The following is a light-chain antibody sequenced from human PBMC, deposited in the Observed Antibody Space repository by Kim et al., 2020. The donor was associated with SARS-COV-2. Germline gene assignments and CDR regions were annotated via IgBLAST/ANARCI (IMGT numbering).Light chain of an antibody. CDR2: SNK. CDR1: SSNIGSNT. V-gene: IGLV1-44*01. Sequence: GQRFTISCSGSSSNIGSNTVNWYQQLPGTAPKLLIYSNKQRPSGVPDRFSGSKSGTSASLAISGLQSEDEADYYGAAWDDSLNGVVFGGGTQLTVL. J-gene: IGLJ2*01. CDR3: AAWDDSLNGVV.